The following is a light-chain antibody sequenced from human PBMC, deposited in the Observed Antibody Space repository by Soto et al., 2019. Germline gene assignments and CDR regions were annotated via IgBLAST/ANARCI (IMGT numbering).Light chain of an antibody. Sequence: DIVITQSPLSLPVTPGEPASSSFRSSQSCVHSNGYNYLDWYLQKPGQSPQLLIYLGSNRASGVPDRFSGSGSGTDFTLKISRVEAEDVGVYYCMQALQTSITFGQGTRLEIK. J-gene: IGKJ5*01. CDR3: MQALQTSIT. V-gene: IGKV2-28*01. CDR2: LGS. CDR1: QSCVHSNGYNY.